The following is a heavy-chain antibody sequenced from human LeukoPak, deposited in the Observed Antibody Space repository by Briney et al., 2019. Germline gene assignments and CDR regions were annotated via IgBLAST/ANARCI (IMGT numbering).Heavy chain of an antibody. Sequence: SETLSLTCTVSGGSISSSSYYWGWIRQPPGKGLEWIGSIYYSGSTYYNPSLKSRVTISVDTSKNQFSLKLSSVTAADTAVYYCARDRRRFLEYGSDDWFDPWGQGTLVTVSS. D-gene: IGHD3-3*01. CDR3: ARDRRRFLEYGSDDWFDP. CDR2: IYYSGST. J-gene: IGHJ5*02. CDR1: GGSISSSSYY. V-gene: IGHV4-39*07.